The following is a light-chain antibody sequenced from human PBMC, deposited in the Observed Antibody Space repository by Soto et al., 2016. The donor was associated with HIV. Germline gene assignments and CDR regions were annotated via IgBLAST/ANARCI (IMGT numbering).Light chain of an antibody. CDR1: QGISNS. CDR2: AAS. CDR3: QQYYSNPT. Sequence: DIQMTQSPSSLSASIGDRVTITCRARQGISNSLAWYQQKAGKAPKLLLYAASRLESGVPSRFSGRGSGTDFTLTISSLQPEDFATYYCQQYYSNPTFGGGPRWRSN. V-gene: IGKV1-NL1*01. J-gene: IGKJ4*01.